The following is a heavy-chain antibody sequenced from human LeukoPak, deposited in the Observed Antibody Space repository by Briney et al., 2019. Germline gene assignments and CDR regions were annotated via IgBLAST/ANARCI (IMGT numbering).Heavy chain of an antibody. Sequence: GGSLRLSCAASGFTFSSYEMNWVRQAPGKGLEWVSYISSSGSTIYYADSVKGRFTISRDNAKNSLYLQMNSLRAEDTAVYYCARGEGDLNWFDPWGQGTLVTVSS. CDR2: ISSSGSTI. D-gene: IGHD3-10*01. CDR1: GFTFSSYE. CDR3: ARGEGDLNWFDP. V-gene: IGHV3-48*03. J-gene: IGHJ5*02.